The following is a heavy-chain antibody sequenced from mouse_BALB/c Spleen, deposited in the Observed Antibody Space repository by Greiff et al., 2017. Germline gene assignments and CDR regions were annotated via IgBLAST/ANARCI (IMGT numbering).Heavy chain of an antibody. CDR2: ISDGGSYT. D-gene: IGHD1-2*01. V-gene: IGHV5-4*02. CDR3: ARGLRLRAMEY. J-gene: IGHJ4*01. Sequence: EVMLVESGGGLVKPGGSLKLSCAASGFTFSDYYMYWVRQTPEKRLEWVATISDGGSYTYYPDSVKGRFTISRDNAKNNLYLQMSSLKSEDTAMYYCARGLRLRAMEYWGQGTSVT. CDR1: GFTFSDYY.